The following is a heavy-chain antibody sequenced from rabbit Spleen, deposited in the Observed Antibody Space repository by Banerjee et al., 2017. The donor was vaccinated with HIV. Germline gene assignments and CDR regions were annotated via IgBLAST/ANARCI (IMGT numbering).Heavy chain of an antibody. V-gene: IGHV1S40*01. D-gene: IGHD1-1*01. CDR2: INAATAKP. Sequence: QSLEESGGGLVRPEGSLKLSCTASGFSFSNKAVMCWVRQAPGKGLQWIACINAATAKPVYATWAKGRFTISRPSSTTVTLRMTSLTAADRATYFCARDLLGVIGWNFYLWGPGTLVTVS. J-gene: IGHJ4*01. CDR3: ARDLLGVIGWNFYL. CDR1: GFSFSNKAV.